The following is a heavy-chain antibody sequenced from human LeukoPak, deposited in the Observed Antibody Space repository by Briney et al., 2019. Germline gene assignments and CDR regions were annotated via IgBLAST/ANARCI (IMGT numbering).Heavy chain of an antibody. V-gene: IGHV1-18*01. CDR1: GYTFTSYG. Sequence: GASVKVSCKASGYTFTSYGISWVRQAPGQGLEWMGWISAYNGNTNYAQKLQGRVTITTDTSTSTAYMELRSLRSDDTAVYYCARLPYYYDSSGPGSMTYWGQGTLVTVSS. CDR2: ISAYNGNT. J-gene: IGHJ4*02. CDR3: ARLPYYYDSSGPGSMTY. D-gene: IGHD3-22*01.